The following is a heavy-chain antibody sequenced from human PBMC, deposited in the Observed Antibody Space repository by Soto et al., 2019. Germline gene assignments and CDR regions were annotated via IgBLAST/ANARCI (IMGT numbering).Heavy chain of an antibody. CDR2: ISGYNGGT. V-gene: IGHV1-18*01. CDR3: ARDWVGDLAY. D-gene: IGHD4-17*01. CDR1: GYTFTSYG. J-gene: IGHJ4*02. Sequence: QVQLVQSGGEVKQPGASVKVSCKTSGYTFTSYGISWVRQAPGQGLEWMGWISGYNGGTKYVQKFQGRVTLTTDTSTNTAYMEVRSLRSDDTAVYYCARDWVGDLAYWGQGTLVTVSS.